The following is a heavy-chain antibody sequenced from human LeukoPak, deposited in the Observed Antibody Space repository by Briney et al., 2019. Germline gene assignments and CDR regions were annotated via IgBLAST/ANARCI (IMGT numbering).Heavy chain of an antibody. D-gene: IGHD3-16*02. CDR3: ARSLGISFAFDI. V-gene: IGHV3-30*01. CDR2: ISYDGSNK. Sequence: GGSLRPSCAASGFTFSSYAMHWVRQAPGKGLERVAVISYDGSNKYYADSVKGRFTISRDNSKNTLYLQMNSLRAEDTAVYYCARSLGISFAFDIWGQGTMVTVSS. CDR1: GFTFSSYA. J-gene: IGHJ3*02.